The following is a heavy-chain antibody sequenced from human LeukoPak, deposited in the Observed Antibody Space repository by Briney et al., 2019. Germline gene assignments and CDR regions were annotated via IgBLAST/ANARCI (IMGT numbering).Heavy chain of an antibody. CDR2: ISSNGGST. CDR1: GFTFSSYA. CDR3: ARDGGQCSGYYIYYYYMDV. V-gene: IGHV3-64*01. J-gene: IGHJ6*03. Sequence: GGSLRLSXAASGFTFSSYAMHWVGQAPGKGLEYVSAISSNGGSTYYANSVKGRFTISRDNSKNTLYLQMGSLRAEDMAVYYCARDGGQCSGYYIYYYYMDVWGKGTTVTVSS. D-gene: IGHD3-3*01.